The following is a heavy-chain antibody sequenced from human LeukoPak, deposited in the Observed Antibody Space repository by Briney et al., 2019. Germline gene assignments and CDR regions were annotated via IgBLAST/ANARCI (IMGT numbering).Heavy chain of an antibody. CDR1: GGSISSSSYY. Sequence: SETLSLTCTVSGGSISSSSYYWGWIRQPPGKGLEWIGSIYYSGSTNYNPSLKSRVTISVDTSKNQFSLKLSSVTAADTAVYYCARVSLTNYYDSSGPKAYFDYWGQGTLVTVSS. V-gene: IGHV4-39*07. J-gene: IGHJ4*02. CDR3: ARVSLTNYYDSSGPKAYFDY. D-gene: IGHD3-22*01. CDR2: IYYSGST.